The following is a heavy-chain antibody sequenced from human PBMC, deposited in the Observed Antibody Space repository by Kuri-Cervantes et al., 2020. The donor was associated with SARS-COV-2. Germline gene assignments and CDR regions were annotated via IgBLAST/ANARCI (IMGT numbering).Heavy chain of an antibody. CDR1: GGSGSGYY. Sequence: SETLSLTCAVYGGSGSGYYWGWIRQPPGKGLEWMGSIYYSGSTYYNSSLKSRVTISVDRSKNQFSLKLSSVTASVTAVYYCASSGANDCSGGSCWGHNWFDPWGQGTLVTVSS. CDR3: ASSGANDCSGGSCWGHNWFDP. D-gene: IGHD2-15*01. CDR2: IYYSGST. V-gene: IGHV4-34*01. J-gene: IGHJ5*02.